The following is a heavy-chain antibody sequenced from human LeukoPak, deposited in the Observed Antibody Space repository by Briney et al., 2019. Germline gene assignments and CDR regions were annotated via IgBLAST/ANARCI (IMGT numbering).Heavy chain of an antibody. CDR2: ISYDGSNK. J-gene: IGHJ4*02. CDR3: ARDHSVLGYCSGGSCYSYFDY. V-gene: IGHV3-30*04. D-gene: IGHD2-15*01. CDR1: GFTFSSYA. Sequence: GGSLRLSCAASGFTFSSYAMHWVRQAPGKGLEWVAVISYDGSNKYYADSVKGRFTISRDNSKNTLYLQMNSLRAEDTAVYYCARDHSVLGYCSGGSCYSYFDYWGQGTLVTVSS.